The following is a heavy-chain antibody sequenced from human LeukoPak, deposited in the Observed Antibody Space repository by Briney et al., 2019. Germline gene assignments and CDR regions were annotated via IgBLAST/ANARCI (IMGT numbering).Heavy chain of an antibody. CDR3: ARLNYYDSSGRNAFDI. J-gene: IGHJ3*02. CDR2: IYYSGST. Sequence: SETLSLTCTVSGGSISSSSYYWGWIRQPPGKGLEWIGSIYYSGSTYYNPSLKSRVTISVDTSKNQFSLKLSPVTAADTAVYYCARLNYYDSSGRNAFDIWGQGTMVTVSS. V-gene: IGHV4-39*01. CDR1: GGSISSSSYY. D-gene: IGHD3-22*01.